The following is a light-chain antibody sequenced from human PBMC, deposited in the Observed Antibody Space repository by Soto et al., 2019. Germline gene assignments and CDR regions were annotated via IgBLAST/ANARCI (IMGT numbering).Light chain of an antibody. Sequence: QSVLTQPASVSGSPGQSITISCTGTSSDVGRYNYVSWYQQHPGKAPKLMIYEVRNRPSGVSNRFSGSKSSNTASLTISGLQPEDEADYYCSSYTSTSTLYVFGTGTKVTVL. V-gene: IGLV2-14*01. CDR1: SSDVGRYNY. CDR2: EVR. J-gene: IGLJ1*01. CDR3: SSYTSTSTLYV.